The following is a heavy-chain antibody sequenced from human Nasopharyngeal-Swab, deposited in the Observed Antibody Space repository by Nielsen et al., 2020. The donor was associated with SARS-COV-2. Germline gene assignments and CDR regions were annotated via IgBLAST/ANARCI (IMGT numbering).Heavy chain of an antibody. CDR1: GFTFDDYA. D-gene: IGHD4-11*01. CDR3: TKGRADYSNPSFDN. CDR2: ITWNSGV. Sequence: GGSLRLSCAASGFTFDDYAMHWVRQAPGKGLEWVSGITWNSGVGYMDSVKGRFTISRDNARSSLYLQMDSLRPDDTAFYYCTKGRADYSNPSFDNWGQGTLVTVPS. J-gene: IGHJ4*02. V-gene: IGHV3-9*01.